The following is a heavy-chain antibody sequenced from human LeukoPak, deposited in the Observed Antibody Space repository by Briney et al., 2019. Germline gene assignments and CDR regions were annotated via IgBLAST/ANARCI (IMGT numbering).Heavy chain of an antibody. CDR2: INSDGSST. V-gene: IGHV3-74*01. CDR3: AKLAPLDGDYDY. Sequence: GGPLRLSCAASGFTFSSYWMHWVRQAPGKGLVWVSRINSDGSSTRYADSVKGRFTISRDNAKNTLYLQMNSLRAEDAALYYCAKLAPLDGDYDYWGQGTLVTVSS. CDR1: GFTFSSYW. D-gene: IGHD4-17*01. J-gene: IGHJ4*02.